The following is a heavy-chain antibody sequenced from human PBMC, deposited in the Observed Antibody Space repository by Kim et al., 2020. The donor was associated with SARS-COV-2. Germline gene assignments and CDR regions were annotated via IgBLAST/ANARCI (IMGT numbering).Heavy chain of an antibody. Sequence: NKYYADSVKGRFTIPRDNSKNTLYLQMNSLRAEDTAVYYCARDSGWFFDYWGQGTLVTVSS. V-gene: IGHV3-30*01. D-gene: IGHD6-19*01. CDR2: NK. J-gene: IGHJ4*02. CDR3: ARDSGWFFDY.